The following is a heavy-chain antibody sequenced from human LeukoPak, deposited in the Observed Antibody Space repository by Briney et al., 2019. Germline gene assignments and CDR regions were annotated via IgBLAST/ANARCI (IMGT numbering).Heavy chain of an antibody. V-gene: IGHV3-48*03. CDR3: ARGRSRDGYAY. CDR2: ISESGGTV. D-gene: IGHD5-24*01. CDR1: GFTFSSYE. Sequence: GGSLRLSCAASGFTFSSYEMNWVRQAPGKGLDWVSYISESGGTVYYADSVKGRFTIPRDNAKNSLNLQMDSLRGEDTAVYFCARGRSRDGYAYWGQGTLVTVSS. J-gene: IGHJ4*02.